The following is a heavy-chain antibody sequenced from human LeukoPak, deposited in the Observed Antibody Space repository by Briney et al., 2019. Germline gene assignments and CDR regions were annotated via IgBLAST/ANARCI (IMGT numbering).Heavy chain of an antibody. CDR1: GYSIGSGYY. Sequence: SETLSLTCTVSGYSIGSGYYWGCIRQPPGKGLGWIGSIYHSGSTYYTPSLKSRVTISVDTSKNQFSLKLSSVTAADTAVYYCARDSSDSWGPGTLVTVSS. V-gene: IGHV4-38-2*02. J-gene: IGHJ4*02. CDR3: ARDSSDS. CDR2: IYHSGST. D-gene: IGHD2-15*01.